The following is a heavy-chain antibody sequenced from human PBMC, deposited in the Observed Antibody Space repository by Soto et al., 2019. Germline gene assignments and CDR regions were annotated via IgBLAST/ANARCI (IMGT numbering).Heavy chain of an antibody. J-gene: IGHJ4*02. D-gene: IGHD1-1*01. CDR3: ASNSRWGPEALY. CDR1: GGSISSYY. V-gene: IGHV4-59*01. Sequence: QVQLQESGPGLVKPSETLSLTCTVSGGSISSYYWSWIRQPPGKGLEWIGYIYYSGSTNYNPSLKSRVTISVDTSKNQFSLKLSSVTAADTAVYYCASNSRWGPEALYWGQGTLVTVSS. CDR2: IYYSGST.